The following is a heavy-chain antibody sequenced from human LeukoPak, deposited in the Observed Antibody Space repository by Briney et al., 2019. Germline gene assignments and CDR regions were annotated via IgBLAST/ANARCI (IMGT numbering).Heavy chain of an antibody. D-gene: IGHD1-26*01. Sequence: SETLSLTCTVSGGSISSYYWSWLRQPPGKGLEWIGYIYYSGSINYNPSLKSRVTISVDTSKNQYSLKLSSVTAADTAVYSCARFLSGSYYGFDYWGQGTLVTVSS. CDR2: IYYSGSI. CDR1: GGSISSYY. J-gene: IGHJ4*02. CDR3: ARFLSGSYYGFDY. V-gene: IGHV4-59*01.